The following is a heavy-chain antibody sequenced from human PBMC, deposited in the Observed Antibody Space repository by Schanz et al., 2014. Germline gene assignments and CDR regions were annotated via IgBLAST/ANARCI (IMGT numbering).Heavy chain of an antibody. CDR3: ARGRSLGWCDY. Sequence: EVQLVESGGGLVKPGGSLRLSCAASGFTFDNYAMHWVRQAPGKGLEWVSSISWNSGSVAYADSVKGRFTISRDNAKNSLYLQMHSLRAEDTAVYYCARGRSLGWCDYWGQGTLVTVSS. D-gene: IGHD2-21*01. CDR1: GFTFDNYA. CDR2: ISWNSGSV. J-gene: IGHJ4*02. V-gene: IGHV3-9*01.